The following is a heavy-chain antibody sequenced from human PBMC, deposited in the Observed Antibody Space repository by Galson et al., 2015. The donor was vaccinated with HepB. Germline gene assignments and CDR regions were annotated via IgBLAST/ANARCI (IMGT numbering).Heavy chain of an antibody. D-gene: IGHD2-21*01. CDR2: TTGSGGST. Sequence: SLRLSCATSGFSFSRYAMSWVRQAPGKGLEWVSATTGSGGSTYYADSVKGRFTISRDNAQNSLFLQMNRLRGEDTAVYYCARDFLWQHLVPQDRRDYWGQGTLVTVSS. V-gene: IGHV3-23*01. CDR1: GFSFSRYA. CDR3: ARDFLWQHLVPQDRRDY. J-gene: IGHJ4*02.